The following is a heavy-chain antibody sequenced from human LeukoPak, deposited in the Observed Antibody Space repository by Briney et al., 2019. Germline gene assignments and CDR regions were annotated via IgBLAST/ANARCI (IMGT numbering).Heavy chain of an antibody. Sequence: GGSLRLSCAASGFTFSSYGMHWVRQAPGKGLEWVAVIWYDGSNKYYADSVKGRFTISRDNSKNTLYLQMNSLRAEDTAVYYCARGLHCSSTSCYTFNWFDPWGQGTLVTVSS. CDR3: ARGLHCSSTSCYTFNWFDP. CDR2: IWYDGSNK. J-gene: IGHJ5*02. V-gene: IGHV3-33*01. D-gene: IGHD2-2*02. CDR1: GFTFSSYG.